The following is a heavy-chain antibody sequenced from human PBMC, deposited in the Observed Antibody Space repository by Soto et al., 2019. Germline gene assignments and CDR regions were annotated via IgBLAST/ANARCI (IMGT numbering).Heavy chain of an antibody. CDR1: GFTFSDHY. Sequence: EVQLVESGGGLVQPGGSLRLSCAASGFTFSDHYMDWVRQAPGKGLEWVGRTRNKANSYTTEYAASVKGRFTISRDDSXNXLXXQMNSLKTEVTAVYYCARGPVYCSSTSCYGGGFDYWGQGTLVTVSS. D-gene: IGHD2-2*01. V-gene: IGHV3-72*01. CDR2: TRNKANSYTT. CDR3: ARGPVYCSSTSCYGGGFDY. J-gene: IGHJ4*02.